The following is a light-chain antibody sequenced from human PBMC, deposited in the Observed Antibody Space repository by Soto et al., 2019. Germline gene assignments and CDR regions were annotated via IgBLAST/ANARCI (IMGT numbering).Light chain of an antibody. CDR1: QSVSSSY. CDR2: GAS. J-gene: IGKJ4*01. CDR3: QQYGSSPLT. Sequence: EIMLAPSPGTLSLSPGERATLSCRASQSVSSSYLAWYQQKPGQAPRLLIYGASSRATGIPDRFSGSGSGTDFTLTISRLEPEDFAVYYCQQYGSSPLTFGGGTKVDIK. V-gene: IGKV3-20*01.